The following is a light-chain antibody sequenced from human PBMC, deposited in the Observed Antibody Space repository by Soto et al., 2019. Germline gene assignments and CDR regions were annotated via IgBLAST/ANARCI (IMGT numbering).Light chain of an antibody. CDR2: DTS. V-gene: IGKV3-11*01. Sequence: EIVLTQSPGTLSFSPGERASLSCRASQSVGNFLVWYQQKPGQAPSLLIYDTSNRATGIPARFSGSGSGTDFTLTISSLEPEDFAIYYCQQYGNWPLTFGGGTKVEIK. CDR1: QSVGNF. CDR3: QQYGNWPLT. J-gene: IGKJ4*01.